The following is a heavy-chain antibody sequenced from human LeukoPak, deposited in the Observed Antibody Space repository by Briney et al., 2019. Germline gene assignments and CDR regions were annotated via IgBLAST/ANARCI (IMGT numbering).Heavy chain of an antibody. D-gene: IGHD1-26*01. Sequence: GGSLRLSCAASGFTFSNYAMSWVRQAPGKGLEWVSGISSSGGTTYYADSVKGRFTISRDNSKNTLYLQMNSLRAEDTAVYYCAKDRSYGADPFDYWGQGTLVTVSS. CDR1: GFTFSNYA. CDR3: AKDRSYGADPFDY. CDR2: ISSSGGTT. J-gene: IGHJ4*02. V-gene: IGHV3-23*01.